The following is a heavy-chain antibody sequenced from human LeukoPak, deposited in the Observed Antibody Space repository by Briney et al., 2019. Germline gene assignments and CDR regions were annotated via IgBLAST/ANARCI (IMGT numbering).Heavy chain of an antibody. CDR1: GGSISSGGYY. J-gene: IGHJ6*02. D-gene: IGHD6-13*01. Sequence: SQTLSLTCTVSGGSISSGGYYWSWIRQHPGKGLGWIGYIYYSGSTYYNPSLKSRVTISVDTSKNQFSLKLSSVTAADTAVYYCARDATRIAAAGTSGGYYYGMDVWGQGTTVTVSS. CDR3: ARDATRIAAAGTSGGYYYGMDV. CDR2: IYYSGST. V-gene: IGHV4-31*03.